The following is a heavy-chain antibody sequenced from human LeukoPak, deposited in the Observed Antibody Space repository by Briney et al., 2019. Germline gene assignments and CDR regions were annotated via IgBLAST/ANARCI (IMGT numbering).Heavy chain of an antibody. Sequence: GGSLRLSCAASGFTFSSYAMSWVRQAPGKGLEWVSAISGSGGSTYYADSVKGRFTISRDNSKSTLYLQMNSLRAEDTAVYYCAKGITIWDLYYWGQGTLVTVSS. CDR2: ISGSGGST. J-gene: IGHJ4*02. CDR3: AKGITIWDLYY. D-gene: IGHD3-3*01. CDR1: GFTFSSYA. V-gene: IGHV3-23*01.